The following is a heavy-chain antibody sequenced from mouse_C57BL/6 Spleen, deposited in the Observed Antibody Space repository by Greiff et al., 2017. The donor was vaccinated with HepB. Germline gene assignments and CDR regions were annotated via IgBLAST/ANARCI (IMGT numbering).Heavy chain of an antibody. D-gene: IGHD2-2*01. CDR3: ARGGSTMVTTRAWFAY. CDR2: IDPSDSET. V-gene: IGHV1-52*01. Sequence: VQLQQPGAELVRPGSSVKLSCKASGYTFTSYWMHWVKQRPIQGLEWIGNIDPSDSETHYNQKFKDKATLTVDKSSSTAYMQLSSLTSEDSAVYYCARGGSTMVTTRAWFAYWGQGTPVTVSA. CDR1: GYTFTSYW. J-gene: IGHJ3*01.